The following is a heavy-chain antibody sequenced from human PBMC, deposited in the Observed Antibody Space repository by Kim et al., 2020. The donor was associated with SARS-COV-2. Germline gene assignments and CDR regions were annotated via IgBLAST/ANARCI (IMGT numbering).Heavy chain of an antibody. Sequence: SQTLSLTCAISGDSVSNNSAACNWIRQSPSRGLEWLGRTYYRSNWYNDYAVSVKGRITIKPDTSKNQFSLQLNSVTPDDTAVYYCARGRSGYDGFFFDYWGQGTLVTVSS. J-gene: IGHJ4*02. D-gene: IGHD5-12*01. CDR3: ARGRSGYDGFFFDY. CDR2: TYYRSNWYN. V-gene: IGHV6-1*01. CDR1: GDSVSNNSAA.